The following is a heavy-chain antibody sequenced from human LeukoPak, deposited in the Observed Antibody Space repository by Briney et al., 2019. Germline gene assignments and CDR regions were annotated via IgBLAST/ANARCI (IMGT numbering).Heavy chain of an antibody. CDR3: ARGITIFNWFDP. CDR2: IIPIFGTA. J-gene: IGHJ5*02. V-gene: IGHV1-69*05. D-gene: IGHD3-9*01. Sequence: ASVKVSCKASGGTFSSYAISWVRQAPGQGLEWMGGIIPIFGTANYAQKFQGRVTITTDESTSTAYMELSSLRSEDTAAYYCARGITIFNWFDPWGQGTLVTVSS. CDR1: GGTFSSYA.